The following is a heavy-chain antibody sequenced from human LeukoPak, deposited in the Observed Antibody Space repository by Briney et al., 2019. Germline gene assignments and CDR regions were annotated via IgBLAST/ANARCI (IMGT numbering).Heavy chain of an antibody. D-gene: IGHD4-17*01. CDR2: INPSGGST. J-gene: IGHJ5*01. Sequence: ASVKVSCKASGYTFTSYYMHWVRQAPGQGLEWMGIINPSGGSTSYAQKFQGRLTMTRDTAISTAYMELSSLRSEDTAVYYCARWDYGDYVSNWFDSWGQGTLVTVSS. V-gene: IGHV1-46*01. CDR3: ARWDYGDYVSNWFDS. CDR1: GYTFTSYY.